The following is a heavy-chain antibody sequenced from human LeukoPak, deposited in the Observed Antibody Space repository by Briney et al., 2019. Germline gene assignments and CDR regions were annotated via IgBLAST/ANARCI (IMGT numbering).Heavy chain of an antibody. CDR1: GLAFSSYA. CDR2: ISGSGGST. Sequence: GGSLRLSCAASGLAFSSYAMSWVRQAPGKGLEWDSAISGSGGSTYYADSVKGRFTISRDNSKNTLYLQMNSLRAEDTAVYYCAKDIVVVPAAMVGYYYYYGMDVWGKGTTVTVSS. V-gene: IGHV3-23*01. D-gene: IGHD2-2*01. J-gene: IGHJ6*04. CDR3: AKDIVVVPAAMVGYYYYYGMDV.